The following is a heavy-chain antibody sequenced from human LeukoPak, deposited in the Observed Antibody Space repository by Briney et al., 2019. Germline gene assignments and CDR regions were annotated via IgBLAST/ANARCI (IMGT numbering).Heavy chain of an antibody. CDR2: ISYSGST. V-gene: IGHV4-39*02. D-gene: IGHD4-11*01. CDR1: GGSISGTSFY. CDR3: ARRPGDYSNFNWFGP. Sequence: SETLSLTCTVSGGSISGTSFYWGWIRQPPGKGLEWVGSISYSGSTYYNPSLKSRFTISLDTSKNHFSLNLSSVTASDTAVYYCARRPGDYSNFNWFGPWGQGTLVTVSS. J-gene: IGHJ5*02.